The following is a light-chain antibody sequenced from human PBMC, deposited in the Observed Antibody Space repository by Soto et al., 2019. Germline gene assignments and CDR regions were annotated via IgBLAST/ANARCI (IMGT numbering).Light chain of an antibody. CDR1: SSDVGGYNH. CDR3: SSYTSINTWV. J-gene: IGLJ3*02. CDR2: EVS. Sequence: QSALTQPASVSASPGQSITISCTGTSSDVGGYNHVSWYQQHPGKAPKLMIYEVSNRPSGVPNRFSGSKSGNTASLTISGLQAEDEADYYCSSYTSINTWVFGGGTKLTVL. V-gene: IGLV2-14*01.